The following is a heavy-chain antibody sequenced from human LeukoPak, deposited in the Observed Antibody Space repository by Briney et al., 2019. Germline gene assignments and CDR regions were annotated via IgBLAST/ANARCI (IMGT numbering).Heavy chain of an antibody. J-gene: IGHJ6*03. CDR1: GGSISSSSYY. Sequence: SEPLSLTCTVSGGSISSSSYYWGWIRQPPGEGRVWLGRIYYSGSTFYNPSLKSRVNISVDTSKNQFSLKLSSVTAADTAVYYCARQNRYSYYMDVWGKGPRSPSP. CDR2: IYYSGST. CDR3: ARQNRYSYYMDV. D-gene: IGHD1-14*01. V-gene: IGHV4-39*01.